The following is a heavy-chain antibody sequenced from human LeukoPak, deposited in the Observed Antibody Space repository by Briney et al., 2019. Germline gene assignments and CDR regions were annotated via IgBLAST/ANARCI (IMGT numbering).Heavy chain of an antibody. Sequence: GGSLRLSCAASGFTFSDSYMNWIRQAPGKGLEWISYIDSRGNIIYYADSVKGRFTISRDNTKNSLYLEMSSLRAEDTAVYYCARDPAPVTVTPYFDYWGQGTLVTVSS. CDR1: GFTFSDSY. CDR2: IDSRGNII. D-gene: IGHD4-17*01. J-gene: IGHJ4*02. V-gene: IGHV3-11*01. CDR3: ARDPAPVTVTPYFDY.